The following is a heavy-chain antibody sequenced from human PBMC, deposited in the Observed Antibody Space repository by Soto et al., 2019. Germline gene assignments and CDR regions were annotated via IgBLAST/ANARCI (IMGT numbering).Heavy chain of an antibody. CDR1: GFTFSLYT. Sequence: EVQLLESGGGLVQPAGSLRLSCAASGFTFSLYTMSWFRQAPGKGLEWVSSIYCNGRSTFYSASVKGRFTISRDNSGNTVYLQISSLRVEDTAIYYCAKDFTPDSRWDIDSWGQGSLVTVSS. CDR2: IYCNGRST. CDR3: AKDFTPDSRWDIDS. V-gene: IGHV3-23*05. D-gene: IGHD1-26*01. J-gene: IGHJ4*02.